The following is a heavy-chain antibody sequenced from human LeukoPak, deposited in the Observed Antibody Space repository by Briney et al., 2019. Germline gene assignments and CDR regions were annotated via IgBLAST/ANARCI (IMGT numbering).Heavy chain of an antibody. CDR1: GGSFCGYY. CDR2: INHSGST. V-gene: IGHV4-34*01. J-gene: IGHJ3*02. CDR3: ARGASGYGGSQDAFDI. D-gene: IGHD4-23*01. Sequence: PSETLSLTCAVYGGSFCGYYWSWIRQPPGKGLEWIGEINHSGSTNYNPSLKSRVTISVDTSKNQFSLKLSSVTAADTAVYYCARGASGYGGSQDAFDIWGQGTMVTVSS.